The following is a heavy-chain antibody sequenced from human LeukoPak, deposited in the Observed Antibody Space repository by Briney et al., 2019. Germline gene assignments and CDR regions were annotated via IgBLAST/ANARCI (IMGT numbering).Heavy chain of an antibody. J-gene: IGHJ4*02. CDR3: VRGSLRYCSSTSCYTEDRPFDY. CDR2: INQDGSEK. D-gene: IGHD2-2*02. Sequence: GGSLRLSYAASGFTFSSYWMSWVRQAPGKGLEWVANINQDGSEKYYVDSVKGRFTISRDNAKNSLYLQMNSLRAEDTAVYYCVRGSLRYCSSTSCYTEDRPFDYWGQGTLVTVSS. CDR1: GFTFSSYW. V-gene: IGHV3-7*01.